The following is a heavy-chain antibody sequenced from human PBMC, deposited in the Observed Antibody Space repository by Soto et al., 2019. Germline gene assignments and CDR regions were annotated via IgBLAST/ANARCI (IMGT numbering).Heavy chain of an antibody. D-gene: IGHD4-17*01. CDR3: AKGGRLRSPFGF. CDR1: GGFLNDNH. CDR2: VFHTGFT. J-gene: IGHJ4*02. Sequence: QVQLQQWGAGLVKSSETLSLTCAVYGGFLNDNHWSWIRQPPGKGLEWIGEVFHTGFTNYNPSLKSRVTISVDTSKHQFSLKLSSVTAADTAVYFCAKGGRLRSPFGFWGQGTLVSVSS. V-gene: IGHV4-34*01.